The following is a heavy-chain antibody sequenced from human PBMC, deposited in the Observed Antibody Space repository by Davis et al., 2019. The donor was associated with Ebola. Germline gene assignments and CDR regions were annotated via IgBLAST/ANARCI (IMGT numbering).Heavy chain of an antibody. CDR3: ARSGYSGYDPRINFDY. CDR1: GASFSGYY. J-gene: IGHJ4*02. CDR2: IYYSGST. Sequence: SETLSLTCAVYGASFSGYYWTWIRQPPGKGLEWIGYIYYSGSTDYNPSLKSRVTISLDTSKNQFSLKLNSVTAADTAVYYCARSGYSGYDPRINFDYWGQGTLVTVSS. D-gene: IGHD5-12*01. V-gene: IGHV4-59*08.